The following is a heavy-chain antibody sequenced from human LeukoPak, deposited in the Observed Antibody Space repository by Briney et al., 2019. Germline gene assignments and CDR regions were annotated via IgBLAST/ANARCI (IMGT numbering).Heavy chain of an antibody. V-gene: IGHV1-2*02. CDR1: GYTFIGYY. CDR2: INPNSGGT. D-gene: IGHD4-17*01. J-gene: IGHJ4*02. Sequence: ASVKVSRKASGYTFIGYYLHWVRQAPGQGLEWMGWINPNSGGTNYAQKFLGRVTVTRDTSVSTAYMELSRLRSDDTAVYYCARSWGNDYGDYYLDYWGQGTLVTVSS. CDR3: ARSWGNDYGDYYLDY.